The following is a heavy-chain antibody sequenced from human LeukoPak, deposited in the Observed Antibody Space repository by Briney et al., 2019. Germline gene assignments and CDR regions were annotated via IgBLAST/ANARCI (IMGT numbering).Heavy chain of an antibody. J-gene: IGHJ4*02. D-gene: IGHD6-19*01. CDR3: ARDQYSSGWHRPIDY. CDR2: INHSGST. Sequence: SETLSLTCAVYGGSFSGYYWSWIRQPPGKRLEWIGEINHSGSTNYNPSLKSRVTISVDTSKNQFSLKLSSVTAADTAVYYCARDQYSSGWHRPIDYWGQGTLVTVSS. V-gene: IGHV4-34*01. CDR1: GGSFSGYY.